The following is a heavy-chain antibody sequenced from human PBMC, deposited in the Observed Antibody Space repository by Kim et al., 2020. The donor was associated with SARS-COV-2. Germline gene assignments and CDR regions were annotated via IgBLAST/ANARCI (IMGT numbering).Heavy chain of an antibody. CDR1: GYTFTSYA. J-gene: IGHJ4*02. CDR3: ARDNDILTGYEYYFDY. D-gene: IGHD3-9*01. CDR2: INAGNGNT. V-gene: IGHV1-3*01. Sequence: ASVKVSCKASGYTFTSYAMHWVRQAPGQRLEWMGWINAGNGNTKYSQKFQGRVTITRDTSASTAYMELSSLRSEDTAVYYCARDNDILTGYEYYFDYWGQGTLVTVSS.